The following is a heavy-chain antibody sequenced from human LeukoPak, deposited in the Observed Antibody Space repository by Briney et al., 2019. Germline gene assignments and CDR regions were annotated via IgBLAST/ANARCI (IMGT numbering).Heavy chain of an antibody. D-gene: IGHD2-2*01. V-gene: IGHV1-8*01. CDR2: MNPNSGNT. CDR3: AGVVAPGAFDI. J-gene: IGHJ3*02. CDR1: GYTFTSYD. Sequence: ASVKVSCKASGYTFTSYDINWVRQATGQGLEGMGWMNPNSGNTGYAQKFQGRVTITRNTSIRTAYMELSSLRSEDTAVYYCAGVVAPGAFDIWGQGTMVTVSS.